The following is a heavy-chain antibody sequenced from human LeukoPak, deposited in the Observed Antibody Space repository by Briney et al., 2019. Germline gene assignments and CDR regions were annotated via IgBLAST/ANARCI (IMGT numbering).Heavy chain of an antibody. J-gene: IGHJ4*02. CDR3: ASIYCSSSSCYHVY. CDR1: GGSISSSSYY. D-gene: IGHD2-2*01. CDR2: IYYSGST. V-gene: IGHV4-39*07. Sequence: PSETLSLTCTVSGGSISSSSYYWGWIRQPPGKGLEWIATIYYSGSTYYNPSLKSRVTISVDTSKNQFSLKLSSVTAADTAVYFCASIYCSSSSCYHVYWGQGTLVTVSS.